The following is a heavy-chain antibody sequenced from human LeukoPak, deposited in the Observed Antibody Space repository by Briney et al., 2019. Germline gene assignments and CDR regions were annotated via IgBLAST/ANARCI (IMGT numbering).Heavy chain of an antibody. CDR2: ISAYNGNT. CDR3: ARDDYDFWSGYKTQGWFDP. V-gene: IGHV1-18*01. J-gene: IGHJ5*02. Sequence: ASVKVSCKASGYTFTSYGISWVRQAPGQGLEWMGWISAYNGNTNYAQKLQGRVTMTTDTSTSTAYMELRGLRSDDTAVYYCARDDYDFWSGYKTQGWFDPWGQGTLVTVSS. D-gene: IGHD3-3*01. CDR1: GYTFTSYG.